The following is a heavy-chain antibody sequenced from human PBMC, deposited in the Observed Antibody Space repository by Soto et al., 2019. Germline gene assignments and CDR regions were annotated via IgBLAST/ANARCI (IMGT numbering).Heavy chain of an antibody. Sequence: GESLKISCKGSGYSFTSYWISWVRQMPGKGLEWMGRIDPSDSYTNYSPSFQGHATISADKSISTAYLQWSSLKASDTAMYYCARPPTYYYDSSGLGGAFDIWGQGTMVTVSS. D-gene: IGHD3-22*01. J-gene: IGHJ3*02. CDR3: ARPPTYYYDSSGLGGAFDI. CDR2: IDPSDSYT. CDR1: GYSFTSYW. V-gene: IGHV5-10-1*01.